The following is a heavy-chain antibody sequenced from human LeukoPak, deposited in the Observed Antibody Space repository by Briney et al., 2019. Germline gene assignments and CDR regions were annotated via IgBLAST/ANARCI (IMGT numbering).Heavy chain of an antibody. J-gene: IGHJ6*03. Sequence: GGSLRLSCAASGFTFTAYNMNWVRQAPGRGLEWVSSISSTGTYLYYADSVKGRFTISRDKNSLYLRMNSLRVEDTAVYYCARNSLIAENYGYYYFYYMDVWGKGTTVTVSS. D-gene: IGHD2-21*01. CDR3: ARNSLIAENYGYYYFYYMDV. CDR2: ISSTGTYL. V-gene: IGHV3-21*06. CDR1: GFTFTAYN.